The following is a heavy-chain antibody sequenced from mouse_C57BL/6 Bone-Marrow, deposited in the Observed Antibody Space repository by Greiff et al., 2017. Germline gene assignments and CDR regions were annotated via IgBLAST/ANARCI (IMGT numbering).Heavy chain of an antibody. CDR2: IDPENGDT. Sequence: VQLQQSGAELVRPGASVKLSCTASGFNIKDDYMHWVKQRPEQGLEWIGWIDPENGDTESASKFQGKATITADTSSNTAYLQLSSLTSEDTAVYYCTTGIYDGYYEDSWGQGTTLTVSS. CDR3: TTGIYDGYYEDS. CDR1: GFNIKDDY. V-gene: IGHV14-4*01. D-gene: IGHD2-3*01. J-gene: IGHJ2*01.